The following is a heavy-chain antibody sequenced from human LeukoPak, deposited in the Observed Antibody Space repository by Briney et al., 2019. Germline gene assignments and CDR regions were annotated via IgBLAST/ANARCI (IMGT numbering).Heavy chain of an antibody. J-gene: IGHJ4*02. V-gene: IGHV1-46*01. CDR2: INPSRGST. CDR3: ASGSYYYDSSGLDY. CDR1: GYTFTGYY. D-gene: IGHD3-22*01. Sequence: ASVKVSCKASGYTFTGYYMNWVRQAPGQGLEWMGIINPSRGSTSYAQQFQGRVTMTRDTSTNTVYMELSSLRSEDTAVYYCASGSYYYDSSGLDYWGQGTLVTVSS.